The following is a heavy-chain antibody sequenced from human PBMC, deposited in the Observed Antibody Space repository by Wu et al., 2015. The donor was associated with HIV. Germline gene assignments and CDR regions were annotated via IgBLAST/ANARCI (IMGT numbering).Heavy chain of an antibody. D-gene: IGHD3-16*02. CDR2: INPNSGGT. V-gene: IGHV1-2*02. J-gene: IGHJ4*02. Sequence: QVQLVQSGAEVKKPGASVKVSCKASGYTFTGYYMHWVRQAPGQGLEWMGWINPNSGGTNYAQKFQGRVTMTRDTSISTAYMELSRLRSDDTAVYYCARDGPTDYDYVWGSYRYTEYYFDYWGQGTLVTVSS. CDR1: GYTFTGYY. CDR3: ARDGPTDYDYVWGSYRYTEYYFDY.